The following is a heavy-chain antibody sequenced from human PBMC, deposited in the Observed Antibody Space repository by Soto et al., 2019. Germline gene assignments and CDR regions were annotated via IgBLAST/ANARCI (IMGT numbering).Heavy chain of an antibody. CDR1: GFTFSSYA. V-gene: IGHV3-30-3*01. CDR3: ARGYSSGWDDAFDI. CDR2: ISYDGSNK. Sequence: VQLLESGGGLVQPGGSLRLSCAASGFTFSSYAMHWVRQAPGKGLEWVAVISYDGSNKYYADSVKGRFTISRDNSKNTLYLQMNSLRAEDMAVYYCARGYSSGWDDAFDIWGQGTMVTVSS. D-gene: IGHD6-19*01. J-gene: IGHJ3*02.